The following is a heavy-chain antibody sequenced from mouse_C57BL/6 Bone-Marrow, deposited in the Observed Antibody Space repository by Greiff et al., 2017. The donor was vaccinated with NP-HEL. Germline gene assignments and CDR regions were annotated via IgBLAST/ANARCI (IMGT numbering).Heavy chain of an antibody. D-gene: IGHD1-1*01. CDR1: GFTFSSYA. CDR2: ISDGGSYT. CDR3: ARDWAYYYGSSYEFAY. Sequence: EVQVVESGGGLVKPGGSLKLSCAASGFTFSSYAMSWVRQTPEKRLEWVATISDGGSYTYYPDNVKGRFTISRDNAKNNLYLQMSHLKSEDTAMYYCARDWAYYYGSSYEFAYWGQGTLVTVSA. J-gene: IGHJ3*01. V-gene: IGHV5-4*01.